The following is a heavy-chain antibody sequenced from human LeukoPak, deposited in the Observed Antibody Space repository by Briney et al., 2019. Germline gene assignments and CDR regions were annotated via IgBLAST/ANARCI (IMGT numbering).Heavy chain of an antibody. D-gene: IGHD2-21*02. CDR2: FYNSGST. Sequence: PSETLSLTCSVSGASISNYYWSWIRQPAGKGLEFIGLFYNSGSTNCNPSLKSRVTISVDTSKNQFSLKLSSVTAADTAVYYCARGDPNYFDYWGQGTLVTVSS. CDR3: ARGDPNYFDY. J-gene: IGHJ4*02. V-gene: IGHV4-4*07. CDR1: GASISNYY.